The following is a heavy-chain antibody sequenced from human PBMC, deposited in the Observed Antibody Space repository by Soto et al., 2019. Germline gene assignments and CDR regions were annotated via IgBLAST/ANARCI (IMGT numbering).Heavy chain of an antibody. CDR1: CGSISNYQ. Sequence: PSETLFLTYTVFCGSISNYQWSWVRQPPGKRLEWIGYIYYNGTTSYNPSLKSRVTISVDMSKNHLSLTLTSVTAADTAVYYCARSFYPWGQGTLVTVSS. J-gene: IGHJ5*02. CDR3: ARSFYP. V-gene: IGHV4-59*01. D-gene: IGHD3-3*01. CDR2: IYYNGTT.